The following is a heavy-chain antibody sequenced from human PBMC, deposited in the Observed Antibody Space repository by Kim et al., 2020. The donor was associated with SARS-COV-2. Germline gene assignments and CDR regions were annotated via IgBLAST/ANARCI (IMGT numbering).Heavy chain of an antibody. V-gene: IGHV4-34*01. D-gene: IGHD3-22*01. CDR1: GGSFSGYY. Sequence: SETLSLTCAVYGGSFSGYYWSWIRQPPGKGLEWIGEINHSGSTKYNPSLKSRVTISVDTSKNQFSLKLSSVTAADTAVYYCARGWYYYDSSGQADAFDIWGQGTMVTFSS. CDR2: INHSGST. CDR3: ARGWYYYDSSGQADAFDI. J-gene: IGHJ3*02.